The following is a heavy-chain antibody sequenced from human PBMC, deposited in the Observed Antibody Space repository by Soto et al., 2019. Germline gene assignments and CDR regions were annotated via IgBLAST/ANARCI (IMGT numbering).Heavy chain of an antibody. CDR3: ARGDGVGGTCYSLAGSFYYYMDV. Sequence: EVQLVESGGGLVQPGGSLRLSCAASGFTFSHYWMYWVRQAPGKGLVWVSRINSDGSVSSYADSVKGRLTISRDNVKNTLYLQMDSLRAEDTAVYYCARGDGVGGTCYSLAGSFYYYMDVWGKGTTVTVFS. J-gene: IGHJ6*03. V-gene: IGHV3-74*01. CDR1: GFTFSHYW. D-gene: IGHD2-15*01. CDR2: INSDGSVS.